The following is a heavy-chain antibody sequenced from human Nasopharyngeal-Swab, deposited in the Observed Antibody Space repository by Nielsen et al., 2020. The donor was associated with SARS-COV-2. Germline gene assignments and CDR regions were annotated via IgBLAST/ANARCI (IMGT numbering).Heavy chain of an antibody. V-gene: IGHV1-3*01. CDR3: ANSTSSSNLRWFDP. D-gene: IGHD6-13*01. J-gene: IGHJ5*02. Sequence: WVRQAPGQRLEWMGWINAGNGNTKYSQKFQGRVTITRDTSASTAYMELSSLRSEDTAVYYCANSTSSSNLRWFDPWGQGTLVTVSS. CDR2: INAGNGNT.